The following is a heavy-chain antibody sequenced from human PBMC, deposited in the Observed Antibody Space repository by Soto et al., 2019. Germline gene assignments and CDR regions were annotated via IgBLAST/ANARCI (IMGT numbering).Heavy chain of an antibody. CDR1: GYTFTNYY. D-gene: IGHD2-15*01. Sequence: QVQLMQSGAEVKKPGASVIVSCKASGYTFTNYYVHWVRQAPGQGLEWMGFINPNGGSTTYAQKFQGRFTVTADTSTRTVYRQLSSLRSEDTAVFYCASSAAYDYWGQGTLVTVSS. CDR3: ASSAAYDY. V-gene: IGHV1-46*01. CDR2: INPNGGST. J-gene: IGHJ4*02.